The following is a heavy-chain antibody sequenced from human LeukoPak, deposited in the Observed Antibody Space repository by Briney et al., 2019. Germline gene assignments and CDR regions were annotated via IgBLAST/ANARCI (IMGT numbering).Heavy chain of an antibody. CDR3: ARIVVPLGWFAP. CDR2: IYYSGST. J-gene: IGHJ5*02. V-gene: IGHV4-39*01. Sequence: SETLSLTCTVSGGSISSSSYYWGWIRQPPGKGLEWIGSIYYSGSTYYNPSLKSRVTISGDTSKNQFSLKLSSVTAAETAVYYCARIVVPLGWFAPWGQGTLVTVSS. D-gene: IGHD3-22*01. CDR1: GGSISSSSYY.